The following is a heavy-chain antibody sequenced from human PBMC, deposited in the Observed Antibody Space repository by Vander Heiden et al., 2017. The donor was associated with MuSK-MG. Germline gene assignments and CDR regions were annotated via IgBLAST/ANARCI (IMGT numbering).Heavy chain of an antibody. Sequence: EVQMLESGGGLVQPGGSLSLSCAASGFTFSTYAMSWVSPAPGTGLAWVSGISGSGGGTYYADAVKGRFTISRDNSKNTPYLQMNSLRAEDTAVYYCAKDRERTTVTICDSWGQGTLVTVSS. CDR1: GFTFSTYA. D-gene: IGHD4-17*01. CDR3: AKDRERTTVTICDS. V-gene: IGHV3-23*01. J-gene: IGHJ4*02. CDR2: ISGSGGGT.